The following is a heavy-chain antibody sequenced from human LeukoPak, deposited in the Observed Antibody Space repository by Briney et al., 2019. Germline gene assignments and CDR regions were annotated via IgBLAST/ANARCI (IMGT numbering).Heavy chain of an antibody. CDR1: GGTFSSYA. CDR2: IIPILGIA. CDR3: AQTSNILGYCSGGSCYGGY. V-gene: IGHV1-69*04. D-gene: IGHD2-15*01. Sequence: GASVKVSCKASGGTFSSYAISWVRQAPGQGLEWMGRIIPILGIANYAQKFQGRVTITADKSTSTAYMELSSLRSEDTAVYYCAQTSNILGYCSGGSCYGGYWGQGTLVTVSS. J-gene: IGHJ4*02.